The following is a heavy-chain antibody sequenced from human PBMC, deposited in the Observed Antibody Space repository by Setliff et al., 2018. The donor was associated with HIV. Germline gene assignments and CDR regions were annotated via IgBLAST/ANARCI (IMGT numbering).Heavy chain of an antibody. D-gene: IGHD3-10*01. J-gene: IGHJ3*02. V-gene: IGHV1-69*10. Sequence: SVKVSCKASGGTFDSHAISWVRQAPGQGFEWMGGIIHILGIRNYAQKFQGRVIITTDESTGTAYMELSSLKDDDTAIYYCARPAPLLGTSPANNAFDIWGQGTPVTVSS. CDR1: GGTFDSHA. CDR2: IIHILGIR. CDR3: ARPAPLLGTSPANNAFDI.